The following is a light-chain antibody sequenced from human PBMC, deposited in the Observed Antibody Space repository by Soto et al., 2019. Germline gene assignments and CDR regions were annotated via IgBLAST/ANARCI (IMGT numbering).Light chain of an antibody. J-gene: IGKJ4*01. CDR2: GAS. Sequence: EIVLTQSPGTLXXXXXERATLSCRASQSVRSSYLAWYQQKPGQAPRLLIYGASSRATGITDRFSGSGSGTDFTLTISRLEPEDFAVYYCQQYDSSPLTFGGGTKVEIK. V-gene: IGKV3-20*01. CDR1: QSVRSSY. CDR3: QQYDSSPLT.